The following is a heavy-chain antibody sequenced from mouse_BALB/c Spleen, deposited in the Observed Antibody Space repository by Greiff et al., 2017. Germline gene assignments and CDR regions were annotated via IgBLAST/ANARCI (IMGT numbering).Heavy chain of an antibody. Sequence: EVMLVESGGGLVKPGGSLKLSCAASGFTFSDYYMYWVRQTPEKRLEWVATISDGGSYTYYPDSVKGRFTISRDNAKNNLYLQMSSLKSEDTAMYYCAREGRYELFDYWGQGTTLTVSS. CDR2: ISDGGSYT. D-gene: IGHD2-14*01. CDR3: AREGRYELFDY. CDR1: GFTFSDYY. J-gene: IGHJ2*01. V-gene: IGHV5-4*02.